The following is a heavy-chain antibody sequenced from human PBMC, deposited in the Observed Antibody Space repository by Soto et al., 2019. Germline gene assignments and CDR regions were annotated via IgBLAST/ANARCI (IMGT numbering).Heavy chain of an antibody. V-gene: IGHV3-30*18. CDR3: AKDYYDFWSGSRAGYYGMDV. CDR2: ISFDGSNK. CDR1: GFTFSNYV. D-gene: IGHD3-3*01. J-gene: IGHJ6*02. Sequence: PGGSRRLSWAASGFTFSNYVMHWVRQAPGKGLEWVAVISFDGSNKYYADSVKGRFTISRDNSKNTLYLQMNSLRAEDTAVYYCAKDYYDFWSGSRAGYYGMDVWGQGTTVTVSS.